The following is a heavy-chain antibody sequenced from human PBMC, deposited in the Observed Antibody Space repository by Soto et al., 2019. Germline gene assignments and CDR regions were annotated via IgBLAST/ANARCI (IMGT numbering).Heavy chain of an antibody. CDR3: AARVLRTVFGLVTTTAIYFDF. CDR1: GFSLTTSGVG. Sequence: QITLNESGPTQVNPRQTLTLTCTFSGFSLTTSGVGVGWIRQSPGKAPEWLALIYWDDDKRYSPAPKSRLTITQDTCKNEVVLTMADLDPADTATYYCAARVLRTVFGLVTTTAIYFDFWGQGTPVAVSS. V-gene: IGHV2-5*02. J-gene: IGHJ4*02. D-gene: IGHD3-3*01. CDR2: IYWDDDK.